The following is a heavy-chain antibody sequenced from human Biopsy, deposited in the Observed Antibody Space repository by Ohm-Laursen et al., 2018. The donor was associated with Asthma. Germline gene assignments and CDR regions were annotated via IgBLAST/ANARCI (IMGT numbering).Heavy chain of an antibody. D-gene: IGHD2-15*01. J-gene: IGHJ4*02. V-gene: IGHV4-59*07. CDR3: AGFCSGGNCPDH. CDR1: GVSIRSYY. Sequence: PSDTLSLTWAVSGVSIRSYYWTWIRQPPGKGLEWIGNIHYSGSTYSNPSLKSRVTISVDTSKKQISLRLSSVIAADTAVHYCAGFCSGGNCPDHWGQGTLVTVSS. CDR2: IHYSGST.